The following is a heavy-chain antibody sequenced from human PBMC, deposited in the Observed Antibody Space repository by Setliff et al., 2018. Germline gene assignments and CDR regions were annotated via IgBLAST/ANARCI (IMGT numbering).Heavy chain of an antibody. D-gene: IGHD2-2*02. CDR3: ARQWTDCTSANCYTVAYYYYYMDV. CDR2: IYYSGST. CDR1: GGSISSSTYY. J-gene: IGHJ6*03. Sequence: NPSETLSLTCTVSGGSISSSTYYWGWIRQPPGKGLEWIGSIYYSGSTYYNPSLKSRVTIFVDTSRNQFSLKLSSVTAADTAVYYCARQWTDCTSANCYTVAYYYYYMDVWGKGTTVTAP. V-gene: IGHV4-39*01.